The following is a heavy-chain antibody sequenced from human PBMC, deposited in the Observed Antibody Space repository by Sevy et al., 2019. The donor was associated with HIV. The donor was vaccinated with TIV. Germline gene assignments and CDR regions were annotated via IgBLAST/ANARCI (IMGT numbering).Heavy chain of an antibody. D-gene: IGHD6-13*01. CDR3: TTGEDVYSSSWHPHYSYGMDV. J-gene: IGHJ6*02. Sequence: GGSLRLSCAASGFTFSNTWMNWVRQAPGKGLEWVGRIKSKTDDGTTDYAAPVKGRFTISRDVSKNTLYLQMNSLKTGDTAVYYCTTGEDVYSSSWHPHYSYGMDVWGQGTTVTVSS. CDR2: IKSKTDDGTT. V-gene: IGHV3-15*07. CDR1: GFTFSNTW.